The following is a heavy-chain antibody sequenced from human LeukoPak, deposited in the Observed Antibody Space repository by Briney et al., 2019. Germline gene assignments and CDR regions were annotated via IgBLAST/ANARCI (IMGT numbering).Heavy chain of an antibody. CDR2: ISYDGSNK. CDR1: GFTFSNYA. D-gene: IGHD5-12*01. V-gene: IGHV3-30*04. Sequence: GGSLRLSCAASGFTFSNYAMHWVRQAPGKGLEWVAVISYDGSNKFYADSVKGRFTISRDNSKNTLHLQMNSLRAEDTAVYYCARSLATSYYYMDVRGKGTTVTVSS. CDR3: ARSLATSYYYMDV. J-gene: IGHJ6*03.